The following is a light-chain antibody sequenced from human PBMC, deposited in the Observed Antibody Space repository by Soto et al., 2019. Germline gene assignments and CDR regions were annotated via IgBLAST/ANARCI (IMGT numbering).Light chain of an antibody. Sequence: EIVLTQSPATLSLSPGERATLSFWASQSVSNYFVWYQQKPGQAPRLLIYDASTRATDVPDRFSGSGSGADFTLSISRLEPEDFAVYYCQQYGSSPPRTFGQGTKVDIK. J-gene: IGKJ1*01. CDR1: QSVSNY. V-gene: IGKV3-20*01. CDR2: DAS. CDR3: QQYGSSPPRT.